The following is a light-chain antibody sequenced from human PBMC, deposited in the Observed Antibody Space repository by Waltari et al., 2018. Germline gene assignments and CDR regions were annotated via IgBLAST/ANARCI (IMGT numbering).Light chain of an antibody. CDR3: CSYAGSYTWV. V-gene: IGLV2-11*01. CDR2: DGS. J-gene: IGLJ3*02. Sequence: YQQHPGEAPKLRIDDGSKRPSGVPDRFSGSKSGNTASLTIYGLQAEDEADYYCCSYAGSYTWVFGGGTKLTVL.